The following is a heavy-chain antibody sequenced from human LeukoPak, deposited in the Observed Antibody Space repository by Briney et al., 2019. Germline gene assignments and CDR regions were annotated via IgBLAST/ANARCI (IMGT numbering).Heavy chain of an antibody. V-gene: IGHV3-74*01. J-gene: IGHJ4*02. CDR1: GFTFSSYW. CDR3: AREDIVATTAVDY. D-gene: IGHD5-12*01. CDR2: INSDESST. Sequence: PGGSLRLSCAASGFTFSSYWMHWVRQAPGKGLVWVSRINSDESSTSYADSVKGRFTISRDNAKNTLYLQMNSLRAEDTAVYYCAREDIVATTAVDYWGQGTLVTVSS.